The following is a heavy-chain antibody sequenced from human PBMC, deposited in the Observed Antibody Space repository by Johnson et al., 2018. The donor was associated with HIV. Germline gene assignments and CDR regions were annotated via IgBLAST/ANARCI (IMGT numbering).Heavy chain of an antibody. V-gene: IGHV3-66*01. D-gene: IGHD2-15*01. CDR3: ARVPWSLDAFDI. Sequence: VQLVESGGGLVQPGGSLRLSCAASGFTVSSNYMSWVRQAPGKRLEWVSVIYSGGSTYYADSVKVRFTISRDNSKNTLYLQMNSLRAEDTAVYYCARVPWSLDAFDIWGQGTMVTVSS. CDR1: GFTVSSNY. J-gene: IGHJ3*02. CDR2: IYSGGST.